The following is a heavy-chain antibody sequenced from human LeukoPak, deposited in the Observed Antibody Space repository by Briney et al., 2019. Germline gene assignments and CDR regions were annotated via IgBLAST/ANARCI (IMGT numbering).Heavy chain of an antibody. V-gene: IGHV3-30*07. CDR2: ISYDGTYK. CDR1: GFTFSSYA. Sequence: GGSLRLSCAASGFTFSSYAMHWVRQAPGKGLEWVAVISYDGTYKYYADSVTGRFAISRDNAKKSLYLQMNSLRAEDTAVYYCARAFYDILSGYPYDAFDIWGQGTMVTVSS. J-gene: IGHJ3*02. CDR3: ARAFYDILSGYPYDAFDI. D-gene: IGHD3-9*01.